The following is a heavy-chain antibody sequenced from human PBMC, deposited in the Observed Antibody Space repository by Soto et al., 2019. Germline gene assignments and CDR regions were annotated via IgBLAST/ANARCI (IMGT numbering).Heavy chain of an antibody. CDR1: GGTFSSYA. CDR2: IIPISGTA. CDR3: ERSQCSSTSLEIYDYYYYGVDV. Sequence: QAQLVQSGAEVKKPGSSVKVSCKASGGTFSSYAISWVRQAPGQGLEWMGGIIPISGTANYAQKFQGRVTSTADEATGSAYMELSSLRSEDTAVYYCERSQCSSTSLEIYDYYYYGVDVWGEGTTVTVSS. V-gene: IGHV1-69*01. J-gene: IGHJ6*04. D-gene: IGHD2-2*01.